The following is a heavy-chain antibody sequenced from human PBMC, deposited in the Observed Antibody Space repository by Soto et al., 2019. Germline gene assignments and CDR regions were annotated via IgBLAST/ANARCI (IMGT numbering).Heavy chain of an antibody. J-gene: IGHJ6*02. CDR1: GLHITNAW. CDR3: ITGSVEGV. CDR2: IKTKGEGGPT. V-gene: IGHV3-15*07. D-gene: IGHD2-15*01. Sequence: EVQLVESGGGHIQPGGSLRLSCAASGLHITNAWMNWVRQAPGKGLEWVGRIKTKGEGGPTDYPAAVKGRFTVSREDSTNTLHLQMNSLKTEDTAVYYCITGSVEGVWGQGTAVIVSS.